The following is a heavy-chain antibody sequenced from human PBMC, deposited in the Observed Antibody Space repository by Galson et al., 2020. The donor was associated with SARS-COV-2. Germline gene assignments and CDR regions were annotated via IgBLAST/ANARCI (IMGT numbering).Heavy chain of an antibody. D-gene: IGHD6-19*01. Sequence: SETLSLTCTVSGGSISSGGYYWSWIRQHPGKGLEWIGYIYYSGSTYYNPSLKSRVTISVDTSKNQFSLKLSSVTAADTAVYYCARDRIAVALDYWGQGTLVTVSS. CDR3: ARDRIAVALDY. J-gene: IGHJ4*02. CDR2: IYYSGST. CDR1: GGSISSGGYY. V-gene: IGHV4-31*03.